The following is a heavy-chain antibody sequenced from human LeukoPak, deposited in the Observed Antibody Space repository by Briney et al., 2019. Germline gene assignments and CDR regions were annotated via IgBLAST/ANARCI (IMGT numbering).Heavy chain of an antibody. Sequence: PGRSLRLSCAASGFTFSSYGMHWVRQAPGKGLEWVAVISYDGSNKYYADSVKGRFTISRDNSKNTLYLQMNSLRAEDTAVYYCAKLAAAGCWGQGTLVTVSS. V-gene: IGHV3-30*18. CDR2: ISYDGSNK. CDR1: GFTFSSYG. J-gene: IGHJ4*02. D-gene: IGHD6-13*01. CDR3: AKLAAAGC.